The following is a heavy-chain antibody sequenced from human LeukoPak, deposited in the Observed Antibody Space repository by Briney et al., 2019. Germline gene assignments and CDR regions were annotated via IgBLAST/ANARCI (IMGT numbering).Heavy chain of an antibody. CDR3: ARDYCGGDCYSFGGTLFDY. CDR2: ISYDGSNK. Sequence: PGGSLRLSCAASGFTFSSYWMSWVRQAPGKGLEWVAVISYDGSNKYYADSVKGRFTISRDNSKNTLYLQMNSLRAEDTAVYYCARDYCGGDCYSFGGTLFDYWGQGTLVTVSS. D-gene: IGHD2-21*02. V-gene: IGHV3-30*03. CDR1: GFTFSSYW. J-gene: IGHJ4*02.